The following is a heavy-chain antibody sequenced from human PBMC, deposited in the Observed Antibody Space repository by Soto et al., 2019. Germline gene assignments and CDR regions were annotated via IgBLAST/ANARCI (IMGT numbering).Heavy chain of an antibody. D-gene: IGHD3-22*01. Sequence: QVQLVQSGAEVKKPGASVKVSCKASGYAFTSYDINWVRQATGQGLEWMGWMNPNSGNTGYAQKFRGRVTMTRNTSISTAYMELSSLRSEDTAVYYCAREKSSGNYNDYWGQGTLVTVSS. V-gene: IGHV1-8*01. CDR1: GYAFTSYD. CDR3: AREKSSGNYNDY. J-gene: IGHJ4*02. CDR2: MNPNSGNT.